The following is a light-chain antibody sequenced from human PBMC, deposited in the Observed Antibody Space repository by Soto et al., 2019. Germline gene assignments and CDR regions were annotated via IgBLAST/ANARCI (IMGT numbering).Light chain of an antibody. V-gene: IGKV1-39*01. CDR2: EAS. J-gene: IGKJ1*01. Sequence: LYSSALSASVGAGVTLPCPATQSMSSFLIWDRQKPGKAPKLLIYEASRLQSGVPPRFRGSGSGTEFTLTTSSLHPEDVATYYWQHSYSSTQTFGQGTKVNIK. CDR3: QHSYSSTQT. CDR1: QSMSSF.